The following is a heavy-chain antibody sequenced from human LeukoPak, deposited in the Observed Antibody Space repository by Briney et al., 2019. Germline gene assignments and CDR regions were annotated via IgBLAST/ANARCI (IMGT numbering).Heavy chain of an antibody. CDR3: ARAVYDSSGYYFWFDP. Sequence: GGSLRLSCAASGFTFSSYAMSWVRQAPGKGLEWVSAISGSGGSTYYADSVKGRFTISRDNSKNTLYLQMNSLRAEDTAVYYCARAVYDSSGYYFWFDPWGQGTLVTVSS. J-gene: IGHJ5*02. D-gene: IGHD3-22*01. CDR1: GFTFSSYA. CDR2: ISGSGGST. V-gene: IGHV3-23*01.